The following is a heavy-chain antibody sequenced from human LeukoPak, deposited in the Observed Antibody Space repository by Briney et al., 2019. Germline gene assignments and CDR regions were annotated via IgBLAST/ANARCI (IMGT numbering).Heavy chain of an antibody. CDR2: ISSSSSYI. V-gene: IGHV3-11*06. D-gene: IGHD3-9*01. CDR3: ARRYYDILTGYLHFDY. CDR1: GFTFSDYY. Sequence: PGGSLRLSCAASGFTFSDYYMSWIRQAPGKGLEWVSSISSSSSYIYYADSVKGRFTISRDNAKNSLYLQMNSLRAEDTAVYYCARRYYDILTGYLHFDYWGQGTLVTVSS. J-gene: IGHJ4*02.